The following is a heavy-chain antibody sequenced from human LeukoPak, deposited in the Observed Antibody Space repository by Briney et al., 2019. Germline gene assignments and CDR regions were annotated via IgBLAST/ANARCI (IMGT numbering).Heavy chain of an antibody. CDR1: GFTFSSYG. V-gene: IGHV3-33*01. CDR2: IWYDGSNK. D-gene: IGHD3-22*01. Sequence: GGSLRLSCAASGFTFSSYGMHWVRQAPGKGLEWVAVIWYDGSNKYYADSVKGRFTISRDNAKNSLYLHMNSLRDEDTAVYYCARTMYYDSSGYLTWGQGTLVTVSS. CDR3: ARTMYYDSSGYLT. J-gene: IGHJ5*02.